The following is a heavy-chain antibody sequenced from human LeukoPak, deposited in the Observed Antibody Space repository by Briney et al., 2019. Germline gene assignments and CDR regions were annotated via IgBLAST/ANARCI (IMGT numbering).Heavy chain of an antibody. CDR3: AKDANYYDSSGYLIPFDY. J-gene: IGHJ4*02. D-gene: IGHD3-22*01. V-gene: IGHV3-33*06. Sequence: YYADSVKGCFSVSRDNSKNILYLQMDSLRADDSALYYCAKDANYYDSSGYLIPFDYWGQGTLVTVSS.